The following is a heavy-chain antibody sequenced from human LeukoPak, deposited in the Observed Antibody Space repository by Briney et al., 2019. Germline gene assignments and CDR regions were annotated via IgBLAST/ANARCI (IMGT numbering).Heavy chain of an antibody. Sequence: ASVKVSCKASGSTFTDNYIHWVRQAPGQGLEWMGIINPSGGSTSYAQKFQGRVTMTRDTSTSTVYMELSSLRSEDTAVYYCARVTGGSLPDVWGQGTTVTVSS. CDR3: ARVTGGSLPDV. J-gene: IGHJ6*02. CDR1: GSTFTDNY. V-gene: IGHV1-46*01. CDR2: INPSGGST. D-gene: IGHD3-10*01.